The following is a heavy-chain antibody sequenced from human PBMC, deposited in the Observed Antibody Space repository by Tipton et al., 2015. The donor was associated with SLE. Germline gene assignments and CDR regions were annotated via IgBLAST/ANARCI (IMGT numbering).Heavy chain of an antibody. CDR1: GGSISSHY. D-gene: IGHD3-3*01. CDR3: ARGGGYYPSWYFDL. CDR2: IYYSGST. J-gene: IGHJ2*01. Sequence: TLSLTCTVSGGSISSHYWSWIRQPPGKGLEWIGYIYYSGSTNYNPSLKSRVTISVDTSKNQFSLKLSSVTAADTAVYYCARGGGYYPSWYFDLWGRGTLVTVSS. V-gene: IGHV4-59*11.